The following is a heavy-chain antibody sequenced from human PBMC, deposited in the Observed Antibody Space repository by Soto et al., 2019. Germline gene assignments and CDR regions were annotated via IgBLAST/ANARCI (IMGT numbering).Heavy chain of an antibody. CDR2: INHSGST. J-gene: IGHJ6*02. D-gene: IGHD2-2*01. CDR3: ARDIVVVPAAMNGMDV. V-gene: IGHV4-34*01. CDR1: GGSFSGYY. Sequence: PSETLSLTCAVYGGSFSGYYWSWIRQPPGKGPEWIGEINHSGSTNYNPSLKSRVTISVDTSKNQFSLKLSSVTAADTAVYYCARDIVVVPAAMNGMDVWGQGTTVTVSS.